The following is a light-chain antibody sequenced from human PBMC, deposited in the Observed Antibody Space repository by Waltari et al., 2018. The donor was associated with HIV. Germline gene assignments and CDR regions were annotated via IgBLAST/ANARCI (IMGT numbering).Light chain of an antibody. CDR2: AVS. V-gene: IGLV2-14*01. CDR1: TSAVGGKNY. J-gene: IGLJ2*01. Sequence: QSALTQPASVSGSPGQSITIACTGTTSAVGGKNYVSWYQKHLGKAPKLLIYAVSNRPSGVSSRFSGSKYGNTASLTISGLQAEDEADYYCRSYTRSSTLFGGGTKLTVL. CDR3: RSYTRSSTL.